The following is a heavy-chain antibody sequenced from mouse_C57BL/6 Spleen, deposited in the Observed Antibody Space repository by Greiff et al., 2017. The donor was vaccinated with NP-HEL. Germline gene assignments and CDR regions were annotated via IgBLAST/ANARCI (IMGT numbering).Heavy chain of an antibody. J-gene: IGHJ3*01. V-gene: IGHV1-76*01. CDR3: ARDDGYYVSFAY. CDR1: GYTFTDYY. CDR2: IYPGSGNT. D-gene: IGHD2-3*01. Sequence: QVQLQQSGAELVRPGASVKLSCKASGYTFTDYYINWVKQRPGQGLEWIARIYPGSGNTYYNEKFKGKATLTAEKSSSTAYMQLSSLTSEDSAVYFCARDDGYYVSFAYWGQGTLVTVSA.